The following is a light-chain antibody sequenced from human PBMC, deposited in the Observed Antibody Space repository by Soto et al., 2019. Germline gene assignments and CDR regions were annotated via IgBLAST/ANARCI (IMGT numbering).Light chain of an antibody. CDR1: QSISTW. CDR2: DAS. V-gene: IGKV1-5*01. CDR3: QHYNSYPWT. Sequence: EIQMTQSPSTLSASVGDRVTIPCRASQSISTWLAWYQQKPGKAPKLLIYDASSLESGVPSRFSGSGSGTEFTLTISSLQPDDFATYYCQHYNSYPWTFGQGTKVDIK. J-gene: IGKJ1*01.